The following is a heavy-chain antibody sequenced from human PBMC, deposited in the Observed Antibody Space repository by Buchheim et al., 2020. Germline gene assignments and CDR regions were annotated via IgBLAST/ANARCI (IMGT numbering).Heavy chain of an antibody. J-gene: IGHJ4*02. CDR3: ARTPVVTTDFDY. CDR1: GFTFSSYE. D-gene: IGHD4-23*01. Sequence: EVQLVESGGGLVQPGGSLRLSCAASGFTFSSYEMNWVRQAPGKGLEWVSYISSSGSTIYYADSVKGRFTISRDKAQKSLYLQMNSLRAEDTAVYYCARTPVVTTDFDYWGQGTL. V-gene: IGHV3-48*03. CDR2: ISSSGSTI.